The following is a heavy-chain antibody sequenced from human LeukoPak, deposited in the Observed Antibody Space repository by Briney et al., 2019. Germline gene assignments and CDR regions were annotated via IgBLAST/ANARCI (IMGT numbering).Heavy chain of an antibody. CDR3: ARDRLVSSGDYYYYGMDV. Sequence: PSETLSLTCAVSGGSISSSNWWSWVRQPPGKGLEWIGEIYHSGSTYYNPSLKSRVTISVDTSKNQFSLKLSSVTAADTAVYYCARDRLVSSGDYYYYGMDVWGQGTTVTVSS. V-gene: IGHV4-4*02. D-gene: IGHD3-22*01. CDR1: GGSISSSNW. J-gene: IGHJ6*02. CDR2: IYHSGST.